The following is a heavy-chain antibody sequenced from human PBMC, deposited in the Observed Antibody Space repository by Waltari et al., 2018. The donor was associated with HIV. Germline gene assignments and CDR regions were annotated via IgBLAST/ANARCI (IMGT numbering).Heavy chain of an antibody. J-gene: IGHJ4*02. Sequence: EVLLVESGGGLVQPGGSLRLSCTASGFMFTLSWLSWVRQGPGKGLEWVANIKQDGSEKYYVDSVKGRFTISRDNAKNSLYLQMNSLRAEDTAMYYCATSRTFDYWGQGTLVTVSS. CDR2: IKQDGSEK. CDR3: ATSRTFDY. V-gene: IGHV3-7*01. CDR1: GFMFTLSW. D-gene: IGHD2-2*01.